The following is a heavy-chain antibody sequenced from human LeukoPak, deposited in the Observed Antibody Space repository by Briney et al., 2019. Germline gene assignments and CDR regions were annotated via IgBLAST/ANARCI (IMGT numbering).Heavy chain of an antibody. V-gene: IGHV3-48*01. Sequence: GGSLRLSCAASGFTFSSYSMNWVRQAPGKGLEWVSYISSSSSTIYYADSAKGRFTISRDNAKNSLYLQMNSLRAEDSAVYYCARDRLHYGEYEKTFDYWGQGTLVTVSS. J-gene: IGHJ4*02. CDR2: ISSSSSTI. CDR3: ARDRLHYGEYEKTFDY. CDR1: GFTFSSYS. D-gene: IGHD4-17*01.